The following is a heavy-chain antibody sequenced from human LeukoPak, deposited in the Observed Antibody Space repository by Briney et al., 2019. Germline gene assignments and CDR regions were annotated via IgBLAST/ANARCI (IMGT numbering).Heavy chain of an antibody. CDR3: ARDVDTAGFDY. D-gene: IGHD5-18*01. J-gene: IGHJ4*02. Sequence: SETLSLTCTVSSGSISSYYWSWIRQPPGKGLEWIGYIYYSGSTNYNPSLKSRVTISVDTSKNQFSLKLSSVTAADTAVYYCARDVDTAGFDYWGQGTLVTVSS. CDR2: IYYSGST. V-gene: IGHV4-59*01. CDR1: SGSISSYY.